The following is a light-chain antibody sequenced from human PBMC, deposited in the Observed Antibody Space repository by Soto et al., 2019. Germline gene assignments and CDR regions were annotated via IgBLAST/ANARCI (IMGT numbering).Light chain of an antibody. J-gene: IGKJ4*01. V-gene: IGKV3D-20*01. Sequence: DIVLTQSPATLSLSPGERATLSCGASQSVSSNYIAWYQQKPGLAPRLLIYDASSRATGIPDRFSGSGSGTDFTLTISRLEPEDFAVYYCQQYGSSPLTFGGGTKVDIK. CDR3: QQYGSSPLT. CDR2: DAS. CDR1: QSVSSNY.